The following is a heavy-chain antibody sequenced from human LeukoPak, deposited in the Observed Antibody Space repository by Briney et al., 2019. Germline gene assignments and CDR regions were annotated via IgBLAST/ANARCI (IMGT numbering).Heavy chain of an antibody. J-gene: IGHJ4*02. Sequence: SATLSLTCSVSGGSISTTIYYWGWIRQPPGKGLEWIGSIYYTGSTYYNPSLKSRVTMSVDTSKNQFSLKLSSVTAADTAVYYCVEMATRWYFDHWGQGTLATVSS. D-gene: IGHD5-24*01. V-gene: IGHV4-39*01. CDR1: GGSISTTIYY. CDR2: IYYTGST. CDR3: VEMATRWYFDH.